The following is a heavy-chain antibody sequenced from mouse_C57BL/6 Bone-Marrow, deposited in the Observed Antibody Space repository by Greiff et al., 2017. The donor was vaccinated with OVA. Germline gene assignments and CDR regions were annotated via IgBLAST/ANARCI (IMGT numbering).Heavy chain of an antibody. J-gene: IGHJ2*01. D-gene: IGHD2-4*01. CDR2: IDPSDSYT. Sequence: VQLQQPGAELERPGTSVKLSCKASGYTFTSYWMHWVKQRPGQGLEWIGVIDPSDSYTNYNQKFKGKATLTVDTSSSTAYMQLSSLTSEDSAVYYCARWNYDYDVDYWGQGTTLTVSS. CDR1: GYTFTSYW. CDR3: ARWNYDYDVDY. V-gene: IGHV1-59*01.